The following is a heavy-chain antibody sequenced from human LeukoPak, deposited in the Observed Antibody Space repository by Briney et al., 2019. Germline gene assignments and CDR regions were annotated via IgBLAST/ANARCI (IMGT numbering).Heavy chain of an antibody. D-gene: IGHD1-26*01. V-gene: IGHV3-23*01. J-gene: IGHJ4*02. Sequence: PGGSLRLSCAASGFTFEEYGMSWVRQAPGKGLEWVSAISGSGGSTYYAGSVKGRFTISRDNSKNTLYLQVSSLRADDTAVYYCAKAHSGSFYSGIHWGQGTLVTVSS. CDR3: AKAHSGSFYSGIH. CDR2: ISGSGGST. CDR1: GFTFEEYG.